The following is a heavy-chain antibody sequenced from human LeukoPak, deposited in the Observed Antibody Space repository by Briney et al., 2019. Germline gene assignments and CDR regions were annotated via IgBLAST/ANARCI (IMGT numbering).Heavy chain of an antibody. D-gene: IGHD5-18*01. J-gene: IGHJ4*02. CDR1: GFTFDIYS. CDR2: ISASSSYT. V-gene: IGHV3-21*01. CDR3: ARGVNVDTAMTDY. Sequence: GGSLRLSCAASGFTFDIYSMNWVRQAPGKGLEWVPSISASSSYTYYAESVKGRSTISRDNAKNSVYLQMNSLRVDDTAVYYCARGVNVDTAMTDYWGQGTLVTVSS.